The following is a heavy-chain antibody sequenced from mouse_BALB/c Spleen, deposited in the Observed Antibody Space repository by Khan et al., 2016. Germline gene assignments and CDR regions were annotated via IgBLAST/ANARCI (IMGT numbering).Heavy chain of an antibody. CDR2: INPSNGGT. CDR1: VYIFTTYY. Sequence: QVQLQQPGAELVKPGASVKLSCKASVYIFTTYYIYWVKQRPGQGLEWIGGINPSNGGTNFNEKFKSKATLTVDKSSSTAYMQLSSLTSEDSAIYYCTRSADGHYPFAYWGQGTLVTVSA. V-gene: IGHV1S81*02. CDR3: TRSADGHYPFAY. J-gene: IGHJ3*01. D-gene: IGHD2-3*01.